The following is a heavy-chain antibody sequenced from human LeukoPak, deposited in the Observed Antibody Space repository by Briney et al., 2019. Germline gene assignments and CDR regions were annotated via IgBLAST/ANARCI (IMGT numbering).Heavy chain of an antibody. J-gene: IGHJ5*02. CDR2: IYSSGST. CDR3: ARGWGPGLHPLWFDP. D-gene: IGHD7-27*01. V-gene: IGHV4-59*12. CDR1: GDSISSYY. Sequence: SETLSLTCTVSGDSISSYYWGWIRQPPGKGLEWIGQIYSSGSTNYNPSLKSRVTISVDTSKNQFSLKLSSVTAADTAVYYCARGWGPGLHPLWFDPWGQGTLVTVSS.